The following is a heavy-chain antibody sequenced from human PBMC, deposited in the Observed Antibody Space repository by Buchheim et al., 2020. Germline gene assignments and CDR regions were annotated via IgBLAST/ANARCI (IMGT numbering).Heavy chain of an antibody. CDR1: GFTVSSNY. V-gene: IGHV3-66*02. CDR3: AGGPFPRALGH. CDR2: IYAGGTT. J-gene: IGHJ4*02. D-gene: IGHD2-21*01. Sequence: EVQLVESGGGLVQPGGSLRLSCAASGFTVSSNYMSWVRQTPGSGLECVSVIYAGGTTYYADSVKGRFTISRANSKNTPYLQMSSLRPEDTAVYYCAGGPFPRALGHWGQGTL.